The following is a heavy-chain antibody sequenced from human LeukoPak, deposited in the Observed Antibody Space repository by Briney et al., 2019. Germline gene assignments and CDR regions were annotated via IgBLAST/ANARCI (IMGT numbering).Heavy chain of an antibody. CDR2: IDHSGST. CDR3: ARLYYSDSSGYYYLKVKEIVQDY. CDR1: GGSFSGYY. J-gene: IGHJ4*02. V-gene: IGHV4-34*01. D-gene: IGHD3-22*01. Sequence: SETLSLTCAVYGGSFSGYYWSWIRQPPGKGLEWIGEIDHSGSTNYNPSLKSRVTISLDTSKNQFSLKLSSVTAADTAVYYGARLYYSDSSGYYYLKVKEIVQDYWGQGTLVTVSS.